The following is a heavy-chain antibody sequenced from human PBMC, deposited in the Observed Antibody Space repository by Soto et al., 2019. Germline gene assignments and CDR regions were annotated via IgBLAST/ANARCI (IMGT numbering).Heavy chain of an antibody. J-gene: IGHJ4*02. CDR3: ATHWGWRSGY. Sequence: ESGGGLVQPGGSLRLSCAASGFGGSDYAMSWVRQAPGKGLELVAGIKEGVNDEFYVDSVRGRFTISRDNAKNSLYLQMNSLRAADTALYFCATHWGWRSGYWGQGALVTVSS. D-gene: IGHD3-16*01. CDR1: GFGGSDYA. CDR2: IKEGVNDE. V-gene: IGHV3-7*05.